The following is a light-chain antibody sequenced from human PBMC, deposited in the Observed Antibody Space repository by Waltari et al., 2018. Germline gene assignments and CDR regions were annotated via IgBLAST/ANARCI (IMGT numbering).Light chain of an antibody. CDR3: QQYDGEVVT. CDR2: GTS. V-gene: IGKV3-20*01. J-gene: IGKJ4*01. CDR1: QSVTSIS. Sequence: EIVLTQSPGTLSLSPGERATLSCRASQSVTSISLTWYQQKLGQAPRLLIYGTSSGSGTDFTLTISRLEPEDFAVYYCQQYDGEVVTFGGGTKVEI.